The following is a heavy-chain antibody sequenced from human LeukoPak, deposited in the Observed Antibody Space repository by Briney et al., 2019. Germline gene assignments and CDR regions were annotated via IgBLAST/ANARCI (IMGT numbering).Heavy chain of an antibody. J-gene: IGHJ5*02. V-gene: IGHV1-69*04. Sequence: ASVKVSCEASGDTFSIYAISWVRHAPGQGLEWMGRIIPILGIANYAQKFQGRVTITADKSTSTAYMELSSLRSEDTAVYYCARRANALLDWFDPWGQGTLVTVSS. CDR1: GDTFSIYA. D-gene: IGHD2-15*01. CDR3: ARRANALLDWFDP. CDR2: IIPILGIA.